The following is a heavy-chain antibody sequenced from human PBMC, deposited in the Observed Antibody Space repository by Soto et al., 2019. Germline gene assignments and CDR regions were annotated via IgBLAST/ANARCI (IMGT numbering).Heavy chain of an antibody. J-gene: IGHJ4*02. D-gene: IGHD3-22*01. V-gene: IGHV4-31*03. CDR1: GGSISSGGYY. Sequence: PSATLSLTCTVSGGSISSGGYYWSWNSQHPGKGLEWIGYIYYSGSTYYNPSLKSRVTISVDTSKNQFSLKLSSVIAADTAVYYCARADYYDSSGYYLGFDYWGQGTLVTVFS. CDR2: IYYSGST. CDR3: ARADYYDSSGYYLGFDY.